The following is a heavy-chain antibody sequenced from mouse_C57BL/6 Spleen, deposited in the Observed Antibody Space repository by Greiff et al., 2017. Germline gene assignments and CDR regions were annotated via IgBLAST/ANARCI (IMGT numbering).Heavy chain of an antibody. CDR3: ARIRREYYFDY. CDR2: IDPEDGET. D-gene: IGHD3-2*02. J-gene: IGHJ2*01. V-gene: IGHV14-2*01. CDR1: GFNIKDYY. Sequence: EVQLQQSGAELVKPGASVKLSCTASGFNIKDYYMHWVKQRTEQGLEWIGRIDPEDGETKYAPKFQGKATITADTSSNTAYLQLSSLTSEDTAVYYGARIRREYYFDYWGQGTTLTVSS.